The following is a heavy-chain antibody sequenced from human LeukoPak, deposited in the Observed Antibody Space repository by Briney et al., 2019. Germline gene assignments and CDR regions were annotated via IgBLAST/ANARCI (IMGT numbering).Heavy chain of an antibody. V-gene: IGHV3-21*01. CDR2: ISSSSSYI. CDR3: AREESYYYGSGSYSDY. J-gene: IGHJ4*02. D-gene: IGHD3-10*01. Sequence: TGGSLRLSCAASGFTFSSYSMNWVRQAPGKGLEWVSSISSSSSYIYYADSVKGRFTISRDNAKNSLYLQMNSLRAEDTAVYYCAREESYYYGSGSYSDYWGQGTLVTVSS. CDR1: GFTFSSYS.